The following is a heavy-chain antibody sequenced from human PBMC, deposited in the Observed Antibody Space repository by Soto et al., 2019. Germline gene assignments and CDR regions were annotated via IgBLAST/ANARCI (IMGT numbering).Heavy chain of an antibody. CDR1: GYTLTELS. V-gene: IGHV1-24*01. CDR2: FDPEDGET. D-gene: IGHD3-22*01. Sequence: ASVKVSCEVSGYTLTELSMHCVRQAPGKGLEWMGGFDPEDGETIYAQKFQGRVTMTEDTSTDTAYMELSSLRSEDTAVYYCATEHYDSSGYCDYYFDYWGQGTLVTVSS. J-gene: IGHJ4*02. CDR3: ATEHYDSSGYCDYYFDY.